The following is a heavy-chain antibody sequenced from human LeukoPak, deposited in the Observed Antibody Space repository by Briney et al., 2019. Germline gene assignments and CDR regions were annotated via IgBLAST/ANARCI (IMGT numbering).Heavy chain of an antibody. CDR1: GFSFSQAW. Sequence: KPGGSLRLSCAASGFSFSQAWMSWVRQAPGKGLEWVGRLKSKKAGGTTDYAAPVKGRFTISRDDSKDTLYLQMNNLKTEDTAVYFCTTDDYYEKTPVDFDSFDIWGQGTMVTVSS. CDR3: TTDDYYEKTPVDFDSFDI. CDR2: LKSKKAGGTT. V-gene: IGHV3-15*01. D-gene: IGHD3-16*01. J-gene: IGHJ3*02.